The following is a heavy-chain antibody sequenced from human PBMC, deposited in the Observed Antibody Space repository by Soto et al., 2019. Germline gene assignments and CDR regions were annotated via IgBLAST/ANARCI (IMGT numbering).Heavy chain of an antibody. Sequence: LXLTCTVSGGSISSGGYYWSWIRQHPGKGLEWIGYIYYSGSTYYNPSLKSRVTISVDTSKNQFSLKLSSVTAADTAVYYCARDKDDSSGYYFDYWGQGTLVTVSS. CDR1: GGSISSGGYY. J-gene: IGHJ4*02. V-gene: IGHV4-31*03. D-gene: IGHD3-22*01. CDR3: ARDKDDSSGYYFDY. CDR2: IYYSGST.